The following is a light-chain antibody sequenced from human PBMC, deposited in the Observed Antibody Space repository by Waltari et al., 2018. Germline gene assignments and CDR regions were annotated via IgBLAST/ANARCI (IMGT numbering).Light chain of an antibody. Sequence: QSALTQPPSASGSPGQSVTIPCTGTGSGGSVSWYQQHPGKAPKLLIYEVNKRPSGVSDRFSGSKSGNTASLTVSGLQAEDEGDYYCSSDAVSNNFYDFGTGTKVTVL. CDR3: SSDAVSNNFYD. V-gene: IGLV2-8*01. CDR2: EVN. CDR1: GSGGS. J-gene: IGLJ1*01.